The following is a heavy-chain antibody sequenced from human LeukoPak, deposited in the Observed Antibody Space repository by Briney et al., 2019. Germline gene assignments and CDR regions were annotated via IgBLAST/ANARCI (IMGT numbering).Heavy chain of an antibody. CDR1: GYTFTGYY. Sequence: ASVKVSCKASGYTFTGYYMHWARQAPGQGLEWMGRINPNSGGTNYAQKFQGRVTMTRDTSISTAYMGLSRLRSDDTAVYYCARGRSRSGYSSGWYPIPFDYWGQGTLVTVSS. D-gene: IGHD6-19*01. CDR3: ARGRSRSGYSSGWYPIPFDY. CDR2: INPNSGGT. J-gene: IGHJ4*02. V-gene: IGHV1-2*06.